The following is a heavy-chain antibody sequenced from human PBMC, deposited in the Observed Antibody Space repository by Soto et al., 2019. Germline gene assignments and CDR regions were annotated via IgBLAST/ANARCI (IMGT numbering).Heavy chain of an antibody. CDR1: GGTFSSYA. Sequence: QVQLVQSGAEVKKPGSSVKVSCKASGGTFSSYAISWVRQAPGQGLEWMGGIIPIFGTANYAQKFQGRVTITADESTNTAYMELSSLISEDTAVYYCARDMDKNDYYDSGSPDDDYWGQGTLVTVSS. D-gene: IGHD3-10*01. J-gene: IGHJ4*02. CDR3: ARDMDKNDYYDSGSPDDDY. CDR2: IIPIFGTA. V-gene: IGHV1-69*01.